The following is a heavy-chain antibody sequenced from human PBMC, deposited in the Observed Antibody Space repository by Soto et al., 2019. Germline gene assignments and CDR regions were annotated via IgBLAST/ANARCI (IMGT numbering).Heavy chain of an antibody. J-gene: IGHJ6*03. V-gene: IGHV1-24*01. CDR1: GYTLTELS. CDR2: FDPEDGET. D-gene: IGHD6-6*01. CDR3: ATTARYSSSSRDQYYYYYYMDV. Sequence: ASVKVSCKVSGYTLTELSMHWVRQAPGKGLEWMGGFDPEDGETIYAQKFQGRVTMTEDTSTDTAYMELSSLRSEDTAVYYCATTARYSSSSRDQYYYYYYMDVWGKGTTVTVSS.